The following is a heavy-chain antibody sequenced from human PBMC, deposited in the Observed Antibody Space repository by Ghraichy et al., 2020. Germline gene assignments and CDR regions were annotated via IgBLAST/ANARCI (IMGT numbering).Heavy chain of an antibody. CDR2: IYYRGRT. CDR1: GGSISGSSNYY. J-gene: IGHJ4*02. Sequence: ESLNISCTVSGGSISGSSNYYWGWVRQPPGRGLEWIGSIYYRGRTYYNPSLKSRVTVSVDTSKNQFSLNLSSVTAADTAVYYCARLYLRVASNFDYWGQGTLVTVSS. D-gene: IGHD3-3*01. V-gene: IGHV4-39*01. CDR3: ARLYLRVASNFDY.